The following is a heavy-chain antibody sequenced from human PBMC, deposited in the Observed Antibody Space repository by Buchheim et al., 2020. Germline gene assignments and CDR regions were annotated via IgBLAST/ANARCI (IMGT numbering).Heavy chain of an antibody. CDR2: ISGSGGST. J-gene: IGHJ6*02. V-gene: IGHV3-23*01. D-gene: IGHD6-13*01. CDR3: AKDPYSSSWYARGYYYGVDV. Sequence: EVQLLESGGGLVQPGGSLRLSCAASGFTFSSYAMSWVRQAPGKGLEWVSAISGSGGSTYYADSVKGRFTVSRDNSKNTLYLQMNSLRAEDTAVYYCAKDPYSSSWYARGYYYGVDVWGQGTT. CDR1: GFTFSSYA.